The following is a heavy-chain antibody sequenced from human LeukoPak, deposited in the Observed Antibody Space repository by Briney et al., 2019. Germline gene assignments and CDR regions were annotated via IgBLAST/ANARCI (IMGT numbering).Heavy chain of an antibody. CDR1: GGTFSSYA. V-gene: IGHV1-69*13. CDR3: ARGAGDGGLHYYMDV. CDR2: IIPIFGTA. J-gene: IGHJ6*03. Sequence: ASVKVSCKASGGTFSSYAISWVRQAPGQGLEWMGGIIPIFGTANYAQKFQGRVTITADESTSTAYMELSSLRSGDTAVYYCARGAGDGGLHYYMDVWGKGTTVTVSS. D-gene: IGHD1-26*01.